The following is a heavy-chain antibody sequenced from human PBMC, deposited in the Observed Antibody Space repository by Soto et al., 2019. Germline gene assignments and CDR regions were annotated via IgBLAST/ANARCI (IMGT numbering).Heavy chain of an antibody. Sequence: SETLSLTCTVSGGSISSGGYYWGWIRQHPGKGLEWIGYIYYSGSTYYNPSLKSRVTISVDTSKNQFSLKLSSVTAADTAVYYCARESMKSGYEALHYWGQGTLLTV. V-gene: IGHV4-31*03. CDR3: ARESMKSGYEALHY. CDR1: GGSISSGGYY. J-gene: IGHJ4*02. D-gene: IGHD5-12*01. CDR2: IYYSGST.